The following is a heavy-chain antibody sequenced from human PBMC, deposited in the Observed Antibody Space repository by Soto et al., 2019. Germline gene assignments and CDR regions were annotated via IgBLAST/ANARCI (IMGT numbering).Heavy chain of an antibody. CDR3: ASHVMVRGVESFDY. D-gene: IGHD3-10*01. J-gene: IGHJ4*02. Sequence: ASVKVSCKASGYTFTGYYMHWARQAPGQGLEWMGWINPNSGGTNYAQKFQGRVTMTRDTSISTAYMELSRLRSDDTAVYYCASHVMVRGVESFDYWGQGTLVTVSS. V-gene: IGHV1-2*02. CDR2: INPNSGGT. CDR1: GYTFTGYY.